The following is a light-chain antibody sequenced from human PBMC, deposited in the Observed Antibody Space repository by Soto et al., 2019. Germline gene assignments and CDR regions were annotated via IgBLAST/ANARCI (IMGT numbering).Light chain of an antibody. CDR3: CSYAGSYV. CDR1: SSYVGGYNF. CDR2: DVN. Sequence: QSALTQPRSVSGSPGQSVTISCAGTSSYVGGYNFVSWYQQHPGKAPKLILYDVNQRPSGVPDRFSGSTSGNAASLTISGLQAEDEADYYCCSYAGSYVFGTGTKVTVL. J-gene: IGLJ1*01. V-gene: IGLV2-11*01.